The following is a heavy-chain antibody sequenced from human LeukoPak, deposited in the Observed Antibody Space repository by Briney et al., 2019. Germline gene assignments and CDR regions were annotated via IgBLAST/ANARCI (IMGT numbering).Heavy chain of an antibody. CDR2: ISTTSNEI. J-gene: IGHJ3*02. D-gene: IGHD3-10*01. CDR1: GFTPRSYA. CDR3: ARDLYYFGSGTYYRSDAFDI. V-gene: IGHV3-21*01. Sequence: PGGSLRLSCAPSGFTPRSYAMNWVRQAPGKGLEWVSVISTTSNEIYYADSVKGRFTISRDNSKNSLYLQMYSLRAEDTAVYYCARDLYYFGSGTYYRSDAFDIWGQGTMVTVSA.